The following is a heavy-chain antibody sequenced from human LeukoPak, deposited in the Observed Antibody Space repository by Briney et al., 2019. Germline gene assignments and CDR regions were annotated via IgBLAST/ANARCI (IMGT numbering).Heavy chain of an antibody. D-gene: IGHD2-21*02. CDR1: GYTFTSYA. J-gene: IGHJ1*01. V-gene: IGHV7-4-1*02. CDR3: ARAYCGGDCYPQRAEYFQH. CDR2: INTNTGNP. Sequence: EASVKVSCKASGYTFTSYAMNWVRQAPGQGLEWMGWINTNTGNPTYAQGFTGRFVFSLDTSVSTAYLQISSLKAEDTAVYYCARAYCGGDCYPQRAEYFQHWGQGTLVTVSS.